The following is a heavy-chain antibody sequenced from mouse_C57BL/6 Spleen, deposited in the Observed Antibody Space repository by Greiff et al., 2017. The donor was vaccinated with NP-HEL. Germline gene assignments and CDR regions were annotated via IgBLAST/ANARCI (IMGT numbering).Heavy chain of an antibody. CDR1: GYAFSSYW. CDR2: IYPGDGDT. J-gene: IGHJ3*01. D-gene: IGHD2-3*01. V-gene: IGHV1-80*01. Sequence: VQLQQSGAELVKPGASVKISCKASGYAFSSYWMNWVKQRPGKGLEWIGQIYPGDGDTNYNGKFKGKATLTADKSSSTAYMQLISLTSEDSAVYFCARSYDIDPWFAYWGQGTLVTVSA. CDR3: ARSYDIDPWFAY.